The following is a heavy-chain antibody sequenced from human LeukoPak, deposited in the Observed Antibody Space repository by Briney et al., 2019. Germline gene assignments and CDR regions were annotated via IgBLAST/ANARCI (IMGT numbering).Heavy chain of an antibody. CDR3: ARDSAYSSSLDY. J-gene: IGHJ4*02. CDR2: IYTSGST. CDR1: GGSISSGSYY. D-gene: IGHD6-6*01. V-gene: IGHV4-61*02. Sequence: SQTLSLTCTVSGGSISSGSYYWSWIRQPAGTGLEWIGRIYTSGSTNYNPSLKSRVTISVDTSKNQFSLKLSSVTAADTAVYYCARDSAYSSSLDYWGQGTLVTVSS.